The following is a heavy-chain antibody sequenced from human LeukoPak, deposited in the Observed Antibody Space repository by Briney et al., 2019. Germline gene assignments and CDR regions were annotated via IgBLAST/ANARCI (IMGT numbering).Heavy chain of an antibody. V-gene: IGHV4-39*07. CDR2: INHSGST. CDR1: GGSISSGDYY. D-gene: IGHD3-22*01. Sequence: SETLSLTCTVSGGSISSGDYYWSWIRQPPGKGLEWIGEINHSGSTNYNPSLKSRVTISVDTSKNQFSLKLSSVTAADTAVYYCARRRYIVVVTFDYWGQGTLVTVSS. J-gene: IGHJ4*02. CDR3: ARRRYIVVVTFDY.